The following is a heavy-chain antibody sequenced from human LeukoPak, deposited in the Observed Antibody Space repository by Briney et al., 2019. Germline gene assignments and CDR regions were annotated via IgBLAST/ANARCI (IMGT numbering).Heavy chain of an antibody. CDR2: ISSSSSYI. J-gene: IGHJ4*02. V-gene: IGHV3-21*01. Sequence: PGGSLRLSCAASGFTFSNSAMNWVRQAPGKGLEWVSSISSSSSYIYYADSVKGRFTISRDNAKNSLYLQMNSLRAEDTAVYYCARVGLTGYKPPWDYWGQGTLVTVSS. CDR3: ARVGLTGYKPPWDY. CDR1: GFTFSNSA. D-gene: IGHD3-9*01.